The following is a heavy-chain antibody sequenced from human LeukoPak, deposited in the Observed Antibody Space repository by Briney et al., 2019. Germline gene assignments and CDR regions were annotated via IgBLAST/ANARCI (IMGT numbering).Heavy chain of an antibody. D-gene: IGHD2-15*01. J-gene: IGHJ6*02. Sequence: GGSLRLSCSASGFTFSSNAMSWVRQAPGKGLECVSAISGSGGSTYYADSVKGRFTISRDNSKNTLYLQMNSLRAENTALYYCAKYLYSVSYYGMDVWGQGTTVTVSS. CDR1: GFTFSSNA. CDR3: AKYLYSVSYYGMDV. V-gene: IGHV3-23*01. CDR2: ISGSGGST.